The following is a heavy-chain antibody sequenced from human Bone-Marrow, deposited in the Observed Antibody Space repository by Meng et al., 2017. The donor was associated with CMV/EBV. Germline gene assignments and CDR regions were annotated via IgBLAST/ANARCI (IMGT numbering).Heavy chain of an antibody. CDR1: GYSFPSYW. J-gene: IGHJ4*02. D-gene: IGHD2-15*01. CDR3: ARRPLGGPQPIDY. Sequence: KTSGYSFPSYWIGWVRQVPGKGLEWMGIIYPGDSDARYSPSFQGQVTISADKSINTAYLQWSSLKASDTAMYYCARRPLGGPQPIDYWGQGTLVTVSS. V-gene: IGHV5-51*01. CDR2: IYPGDSDA.